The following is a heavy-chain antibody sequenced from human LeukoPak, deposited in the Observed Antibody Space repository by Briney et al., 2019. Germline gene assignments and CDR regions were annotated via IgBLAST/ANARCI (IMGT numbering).Heavy chain of an antibody. V-gene: IGHV3-74*01. CDR3: ARGLWTTAIDY. CDR1: GFTFSSYW. J-gene: IGHJ4*02. Sequence: GGSLRLSCAASGFTFSSYWMHWVRQAPGKGLVWVSRINSDGSSTSYADSVKGRFTIPRDNAKNTLYLQMNSLRAEDTAVYYFARGLWTTAIDYWGQGTLVTVSS. CDR2: INSDGSST. D-gene: IGHD4-17*01.